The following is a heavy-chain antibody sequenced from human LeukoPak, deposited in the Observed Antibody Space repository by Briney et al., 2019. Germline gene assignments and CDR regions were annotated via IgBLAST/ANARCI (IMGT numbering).Heavy chain of an antibody. CDR2: IKQDGSEK. Sequence: PGGSLRLSCAASGFTFSSYWMSWVRQAPGKGLEWVANIKQDGSEKYYVDSVKGRFTISRDNAKNSLYLQMNSLRAEDTAVYYCARGGAPIGDRFDYWGQGTLVTVSS. CDR3: ARGGAPIGDRFDY. V-gene: IGHV3-7*01. J-gene: IGHJ4*02. CDR1: GFTFSSYW. D-gene: IGHD4-17*01.